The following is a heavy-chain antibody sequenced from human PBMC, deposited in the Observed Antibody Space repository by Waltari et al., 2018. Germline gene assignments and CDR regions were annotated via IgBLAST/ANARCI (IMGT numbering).Heavy chain of an antibody. D-gene: IGHD1-26*01. Sequence: QLQLQESGPRLVKPAETLSLTCTVSGDSVSSGPYFWAWIRQPPGKGLGWLGSMFYSGTTYHNSSLKSRVTISVDTSKNQVSLQLKSVTAADTAVYFCASDRSGTINSFDPWGRGTLVTVSS. V-gene: IGHV4-39*07. J-gene: IGHJ5*02. CDR3: ASDRSGTINSFDP. CDR2: MFYSGTT. CDR1: GDSVSSGPYF.